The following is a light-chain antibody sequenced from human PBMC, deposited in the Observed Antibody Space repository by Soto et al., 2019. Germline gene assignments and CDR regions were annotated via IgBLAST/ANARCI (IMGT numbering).Light chain of an antibody. CDR1: QSVDIY. CDR2: DAS. J-gene: IGKJ4*01. Sequence: EVVLTQSPVTLSLSPGDRASLSCKASQSVDIYVAWYQQRPGQAPRLHIYDASKRATGIPARFSGSGSGTDFTLTISSLEPEDSAVYYCQQRRSWPPLTFGGGTKVEIK. V-gene: IGKV3-11*01. CDR3: QQRRSWPPLT.